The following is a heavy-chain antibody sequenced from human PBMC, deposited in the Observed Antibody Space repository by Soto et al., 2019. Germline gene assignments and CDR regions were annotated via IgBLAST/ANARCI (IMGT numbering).Heavy chain of an antibody. CDR2: ISPDGSDV. CDR3: ACWGHIVPVAPSDFDR. CDR1: GFPFTNYW. V-gene: IGHV3-74*01. J-gene: IGHJ4*02. Sequence: GWLRRSCAASGFPFTNYWMNWVRQTPGKGLMWVSLISPDGSDVGYADSVEGRFTVSRDNAKNTLYLQMHSLRAEDTAMYYCACWGHIVPVAPSDFDRWGKGTLLTAS. D-gene: IGHD2-8*02.